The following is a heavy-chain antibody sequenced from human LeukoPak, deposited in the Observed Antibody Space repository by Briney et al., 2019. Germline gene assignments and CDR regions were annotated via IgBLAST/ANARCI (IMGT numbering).Heavy chain of an antibody. D-gene: IGHD6-13*01. Sequence: SETLSLTCSVSSDSISGYYWSWLRQPPGKGLEWIGYIYYSGNTYYNPSLKSRVTISLDTSKNQLSLKMNSMSAADTAVYYCARERAAGNPSHLDYWGQGSLVTVSS. CDR2: IYYSGNT. CDR3: ARERAAGNPSHLDY. CDR1: SDSISGYY. J-gene: IGHJ4*02. V-gene: IGHV4-59*01.